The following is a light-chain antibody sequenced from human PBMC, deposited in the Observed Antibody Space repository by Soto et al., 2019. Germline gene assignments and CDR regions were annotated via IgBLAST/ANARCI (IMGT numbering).Light chain of an antibody. V-gene: IGKV3-20*01. Sequence: EIVMTQSPATLSVSPGERATLSCRASRSVSSYLAWYQQKPGQAPRLLIYDASNRPTDIPARFSGRGSGTDFTLTITRLEREDFAVYYCQQYGRSPLTFGGGTKVDIK. CDR2: DAS. CDR3: QQYGRSPLT. CDR1: RSVSSY. J-gene: IGKJ4*01.